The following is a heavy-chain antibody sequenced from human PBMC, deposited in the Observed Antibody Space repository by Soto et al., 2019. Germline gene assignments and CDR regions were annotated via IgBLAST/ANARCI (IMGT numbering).Heavy chain of an antibody. V-gene: IGHV3-7*01. J-gene: IGHJ6*03. CDR2: IKQDGSEK. CDR3: ARVAYGSGSIWGYYYYMDV. D-gene: IGHD3-10*01. CDR1: GFTFSSYW. Sequence: GGSLRLSCAASGFTFSSYWMSWVRQAPGKGLEWVANIKQDGSEKYYVDSVKDRFTISRDNAKNSLYLQMNSLRAEDTAVYYCARVAYGSGSIWGYYYYMDVWGKGTTVTVSS.